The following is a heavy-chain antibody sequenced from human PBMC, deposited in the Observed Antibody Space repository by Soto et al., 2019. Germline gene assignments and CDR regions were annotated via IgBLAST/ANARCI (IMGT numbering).Heavy chain of an antibody. J-gene: IGHJ6*02. CDR2: ISGSGGST. CDR1: GFTFSSYA. CDR3: AKDRYCSGGSCQGGGMDV. V-gene: IGHV3-23*01. D-gene: IGHD2-15*01. Sequence: GGSLRLSCAASGFTFSSYAMSWVRQAPGKGPEWVSAISGSGGSTYYADSVKGRFTISRDNSKNTLYLQMNSLRAEDTAVYYCAKDRYCSGGSCQGGGMDVWGQGTTVTVSS.